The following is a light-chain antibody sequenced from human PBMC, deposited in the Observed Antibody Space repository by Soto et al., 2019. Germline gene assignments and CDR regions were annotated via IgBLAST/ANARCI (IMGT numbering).Light chain of an antibody. J-gene: IGKJ2*01. CDR1: QSVTNNY. Sequence: EIVLTQSPGTLSLSPGERATLSCRASQSVTNNYLAWYQHKPGQAPRCLIYGAAIRSTGLPDRCSGSGSGTHITLTISRLEPEDFAVYSCQQYGTSLTFGQGTKLEIK. CDR3: QQYGTSLT. CDR2: GAA. V-gene: IGKV3-20*01.